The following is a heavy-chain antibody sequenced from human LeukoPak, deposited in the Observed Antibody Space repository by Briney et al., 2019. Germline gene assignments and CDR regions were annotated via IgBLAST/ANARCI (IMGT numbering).Heavy chain of an antibody. CDR3: ARRATGGSYFDL. J-gene: IGHJ2*01. V-gene: IGHV3-13*01. CDR2: IGIVADT. Sequence: GALSLSFAASGFPFTGYGMQWVRQATGKGLEWVSSIGIVADTYYSGSVKGRFTIFRENAESSLFLQMNSLRPGDTAVYYCARRATGGSYFDLWGRGTLVTVSS. D-gene: IGHD7-27*01. CDR1: GFPFTGYG.